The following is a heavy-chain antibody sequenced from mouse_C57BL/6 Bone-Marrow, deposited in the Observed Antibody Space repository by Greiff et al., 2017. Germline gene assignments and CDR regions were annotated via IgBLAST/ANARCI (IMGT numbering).Heavy chain of an antibody. CDR2: IYPRSGNT. CDR1: GYTFTSYG. Sequence: VQLQQSGAELARPGASVKLSCKASGYTFTSYGISWVKQRTGQGLEWIGEIYPRSGNTYYNEQFKGKATLTADKSSSTAYMELRSLTSEDSAVYFCARGGYDYDEGTWFAYWGQGTLVTVSA. J-gene: IGHJ3*01. CDR3: ARGGYDYDEGTWFAY. D-gene: IGHD2-4*01. V-gene: IGHV1-81*01.